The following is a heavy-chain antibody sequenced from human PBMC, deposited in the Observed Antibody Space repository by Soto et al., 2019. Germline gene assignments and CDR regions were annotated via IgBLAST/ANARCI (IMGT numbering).Heavy chain of an antibody. V-gene: IGHV3-21*01. CDR3: SGCSGGACHQNYGMDV. D-gene: IGHD2-15*01. Sequence: EVHLVESGGGLVKPGGSLRLSCAVSGFTFSSCTMNWVRQAPGKGLEWVSSISPSTSHIYYADSVKGRFTISRDKAKNSLFLQMNGLRAEDTAVYYCSGCSGGACHQNYGMDVWGQGTTVTVSS. CDR2: ISPSTSHI. J-gene: IGHJ6*02. CDR1: GFTFSSCT.